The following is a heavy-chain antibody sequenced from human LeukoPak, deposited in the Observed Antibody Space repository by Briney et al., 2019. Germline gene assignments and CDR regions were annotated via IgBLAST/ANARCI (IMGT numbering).Heavy chain of an antibody. D-gene: IGHD2-21*02. J-gene: IGHJ5*02. CDR2: IIPILGIA. V-gene: IGHV1-69*04. Sequence: GASVKVSCKASGGTFSSYTISWVRQAPGQGLEWMGRIIPILGIANYAQKFQGRVTITADKSTSTAYMELSSLRSEDTAVYYCARDQGGDVEGRVIWFDPWGQGTLVTASS. CDR3: ARDQGGDVEGRVIWFDP. CDR1: GGTFSSYT.